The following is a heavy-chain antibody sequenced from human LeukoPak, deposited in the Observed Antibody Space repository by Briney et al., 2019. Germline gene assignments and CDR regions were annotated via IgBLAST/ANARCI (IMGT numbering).Heavy chain of an antibody. CDR1: GFTFSIYA. CDR3: VKGLRYYDSSDTFDY. J-gene: IGHJ4*02. CDR2: ISSNGDST. Sequence: GGSLRLSCSASGFTFSIYAMHWVRQAPGKGLEYVSAISSNGDSTYYADSVKGRFTISRDNSKNTLYLQMSSLRAEDTAVYYCVKGLRYYDSSDTFDYWGQGTLVTVSS. D-gene: IGHD3-22*01. V-gene: IGHV3-64D*06.